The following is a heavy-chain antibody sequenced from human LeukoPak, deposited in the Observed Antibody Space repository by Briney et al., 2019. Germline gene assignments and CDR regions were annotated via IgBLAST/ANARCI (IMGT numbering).Heavy chain of an antibody. CDR3: ARAHTMLWEFDAFDI. V-gene: IGHV3-74*01. J-gene: IGHJ3*02. CDR1: GFSISSSW. CDR2: INNDGSGS. Sequence: AGSLRLSCAASGFSISSSWMHWVRQAPGKGLVWVARINNDGSGSSYADSVKGRFTISRDNAKNTVYLQMNSLRDEDTAVYSCARAHTMLWEFDAFDIWGRGTKVTVSS. D-gene: IGHD3-10*01.